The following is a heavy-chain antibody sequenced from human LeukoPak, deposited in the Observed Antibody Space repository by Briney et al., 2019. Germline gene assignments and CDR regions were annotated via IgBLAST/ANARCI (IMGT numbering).Heavy chain of an antibody. D-gene: IGHD6-19*01. CDR1: GGSISSYY. J-gene: IGHJ4*02. Sequence: SETLSLTCTVSGGSISSYYWSWIRQPPGKGLEWIGYIYYSGSTNSNPSLKSRVTISVDTSKNQFSLKLSSVTAADTAVYYCARLGIVAGTRMGFDSWGQGTLVTVSS. CDR3: ARLGIVAGTRMGFDS. CDR2: IYYSGST. V-gene: IGHV4-59*08.